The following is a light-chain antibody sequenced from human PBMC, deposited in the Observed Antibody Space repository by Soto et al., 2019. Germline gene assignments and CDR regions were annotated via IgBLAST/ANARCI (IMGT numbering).Light chain of an antibody. V-gene: IGKV1-5*01. CDR1: QGISNW. Sequence: IQMTQSPSTLSACIGDRGTSACRACQGISNWLAWYQQKPGKAPKLLIFHASSLESGVPSRFSGSGSGTEFTLTISSLQSEDFAVYYCQQYNNWPRTFGQGTKVDIK. CDR3: QQYNNWPRT. CDR2: HAS. J-gene: IGKJ1*01.